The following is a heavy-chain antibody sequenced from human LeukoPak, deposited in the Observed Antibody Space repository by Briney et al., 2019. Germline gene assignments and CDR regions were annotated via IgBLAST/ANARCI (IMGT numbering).Heavy chain of an antibody. D-gene: IGHD6-19*01. CDR1: GGSISSGGDS. V-gene: IGHV4-30-2*01. Sequence: SETLSLTCAASGGSISSGGDSWSWIRQPPGKGLEWIGYIYHGGSTNYNPSLKSRVTISVDTSKNQFSLKLSSVTAADTAVYYCARGAPSSGWYRGYYHYGMDVWGQGTTVTVSS. J-gene: IGHJ6*02. CDR3: ARGAPSSGWYRGYYHYGMDV. CDR2: IYHGGST.